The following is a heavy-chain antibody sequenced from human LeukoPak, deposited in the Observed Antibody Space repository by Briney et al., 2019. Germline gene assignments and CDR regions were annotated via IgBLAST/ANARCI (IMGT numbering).Heavy chain of an antibody. CDR1: GFTFSSYW. CDR2: INTDGSST. V-gene: IGHV3-74*01. D-gene: IGHD5-24*01. CDR3: ARGTNGYNYGYLDY. Sequence: GGSLRLSCAASGFTFSSYWMHWVRQVPGKGLVWISRINTDGSSTTYADSVKGRFTISRDNAKNTLYLQMNSLRAEDTAVYYCARGTNGYNYGYLDYWGQGTLVTVSS. J-gene: IGHJ4*02.